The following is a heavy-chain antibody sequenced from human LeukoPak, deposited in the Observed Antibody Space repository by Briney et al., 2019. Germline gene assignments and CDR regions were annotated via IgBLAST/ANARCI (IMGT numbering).Heavy chain of an antibody. V-gene: IGHV3-48*01. J-gene: IGHJ4*02. CDR3: ARDRSTGSYFFFDY. Sequence: GGSLRLSCTASGFTFSTYSMNWVRQAPGRGLEWVSYIRGSSSSSDGCVIQYAGSVKSRFTISRDNSKNTLYLQMNSLRAEDTAVYYCARDRSTGSYFFFDYWGQGVLVTVSS. D-gene: IGHD6-19*01. CDR1: GFTFSTYS. CDR2: IRGSSSSSDGCVI.